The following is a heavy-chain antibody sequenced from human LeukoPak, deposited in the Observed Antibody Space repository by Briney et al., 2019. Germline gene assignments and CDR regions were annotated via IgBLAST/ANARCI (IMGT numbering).Heavy chain of an antibody. D-gene: IGHD6-13*01. CDR3: AVSGYSSSWSVPPHWYFDL. CDR1: GGTFSSYA. CDR2: INPNSGGT. V-gene: IGHV1-2*02. J-gene: IGHJ2*01. Sequence: ASVKVSCKASGGTFSSYAISWVRQAPGQGLEWMGWINPNSGGTNYAQKFQGRVTMTRDTSISTAYMELSRLRSDDTAVYYCAVSGYSSSWSVPPHWYFDLWGRGTLVTVSS.